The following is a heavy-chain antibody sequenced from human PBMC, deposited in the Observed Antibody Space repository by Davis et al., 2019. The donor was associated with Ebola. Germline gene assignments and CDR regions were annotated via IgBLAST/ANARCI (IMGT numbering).Heavy chain of an antibody. V-gene: IGHV1-3*04. CDR3: ARGRYSGSGSFSD. CDR1: GYTFTTNT. Sequence: AASVKVSCKASGYTFTTNTIHWVRQAPGQRLEWMGWINTGNGDTKYSQKFQGRVTISRDTSSSTAYMELSSLRPEDTAVYYCARGRYSGSGSFSDWGQGTLVTVSS. J-gene: IGHJ4*02. D-gene: IGHD3-10*01. CDR2: INTGNGDT.